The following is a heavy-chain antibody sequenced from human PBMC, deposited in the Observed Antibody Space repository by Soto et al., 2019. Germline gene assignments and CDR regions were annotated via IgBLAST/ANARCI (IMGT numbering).Heavy chain of an antibody. CDR1: GGSISSGGYY. D-gene: IGHD2-2*01. Sequence: QVHLQESGPGLVKPSQTLSLTCTVSGGSISSGGYYWSWIRQHPGKGLEWIGYIYYSGITYYNPSLKSRVTISVDTSKNQFSLKLSSVTAADTAVYYCARMIVVVPAATRGRANWFDPWGQGTLVTVSS. V-gene: IGHV4-31*03. CDR2: IYYSGIT. CDR3: ARMIVVVPAATRGRANWFDP. J-gene: IGHJ5*02.